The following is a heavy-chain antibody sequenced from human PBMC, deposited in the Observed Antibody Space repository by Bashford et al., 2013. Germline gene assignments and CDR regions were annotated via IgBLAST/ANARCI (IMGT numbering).Heavy chain of an antibody. J-gene: IGHJ5*02. CDR3: ARAKLTFGGVRWFDP. D-gene: IGHD3-16*01. Sequence: VASVKVSCKASGYTFTSYGISWVRQAPGQGLEWMGWISAYNGNTNYAQKLQGRVTMTTDTSTSTAYMELRSLRSDDTAVYYCARAKLTFGGVRWFDPWGQGTLVTVSS. V-gene: IGHV1-18*01. CDR1: GYTFTSYG. CDR2: ISAYNGNT.